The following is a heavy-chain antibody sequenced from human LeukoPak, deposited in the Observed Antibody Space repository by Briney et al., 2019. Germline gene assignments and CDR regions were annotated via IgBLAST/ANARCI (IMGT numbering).Heavy chain of an antibody. CDR1: GGSISSGGYY. D-gene: IGHD3-22*01. CDR2: IYHSGST. J-gene: IGHJ4*02. CDR3: ARALYYYDSSGYYSIFDY. Sequence: SQTLSLTCTVSGGSISSGGYYWSWIRQPPGKGLEWIGYIYHSGSTYYNPSLKSRVTISVDRSKNQFSLKLSSVTAADTAVYYCARALYYYDSSGYYSIFDYWGQGTLVTVSS. V-gene: IGHV4-30-2*01.